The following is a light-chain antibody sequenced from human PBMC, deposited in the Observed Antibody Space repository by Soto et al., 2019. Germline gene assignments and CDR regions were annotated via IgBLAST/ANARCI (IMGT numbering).Light chain of an antibody. CDR2: DVT. J-gene: IGLJ1*01. CDR1: SSDVGGSNH. Sequence: SALTKPASVADSPGQSITISCTGTSSDVGGSNHVSWYQQHPGKAPKLMIYDVTNRPSGVSHRFSGSKSGSTASLIISGLQAEDEADYYCVSFTSSTTYVFGTGTKVTVL. V-gene: IGLV2-14*01. CDR3: VSFTSSTTYV.